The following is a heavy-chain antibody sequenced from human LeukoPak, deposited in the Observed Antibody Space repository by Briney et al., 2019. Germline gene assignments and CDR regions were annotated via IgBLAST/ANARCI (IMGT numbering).Heavy chain of an antibody. Sequence: PGGSLRLSCAASGFTVSYNYMTWVRQAPGEGLEWVSVIFSGGSTNYIDSVKGRFTISRDNSKNTLYLQMNSLRAEDTAFYYCTRTLGASGRDYWGQGTLVTVSS. CDR1: GFTVSYNY. CDR2: IFSGGST. D-gene: IGHD3-10*01. V-gene: IGHV3-53*01. CDR3: TRTLGASGRDY. J-gene: IGHJ4*02.